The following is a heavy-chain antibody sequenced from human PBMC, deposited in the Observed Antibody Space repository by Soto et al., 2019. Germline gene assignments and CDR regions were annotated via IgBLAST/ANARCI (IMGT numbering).Heavy chain of an antibody. Sequence: QVQLVESGGGVVQPGRSLRLSCAASGFTFSSYGMHWVRQAPGKGLEWVAVIWYDGSNKYYADSVKGRFTISRDNSTNTLYLQMNSLRAEDTAVYYCARAYGDYGEGYYFDYWGQGTLVTVSS. D-gene: IGHD4-17*01. CDR2: IWYDGSNK. J-gene: IGHJ4*02. CDR3: ARAYGDYGEGYYFDY. CDR1: GFTFSSYG. V-gene: IGHV3-33*01.